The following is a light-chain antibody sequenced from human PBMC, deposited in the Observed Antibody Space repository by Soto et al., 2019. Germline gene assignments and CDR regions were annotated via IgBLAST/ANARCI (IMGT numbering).Light chain of an antibody. CDR3: QKYNSALGTLT. V-gene: IGKV1-27*01. CDR1: QGIGNY. Sequence: DVQMTQSPSSLAASVGDRVTITCRASQGIGNYLAWYQQRPGKVPKLLIYAASTLQSGVPSRFSGSGSATDFTLNNSSLQPEDVATYYCQKYNSALGTLTFGGGTKVEIK. CDR2: AAS. J-gene: IGKJ4*01.